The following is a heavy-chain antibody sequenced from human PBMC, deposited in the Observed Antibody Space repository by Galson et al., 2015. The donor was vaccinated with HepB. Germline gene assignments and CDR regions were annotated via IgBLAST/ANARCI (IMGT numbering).Heavy chain of an antibody. J-gene: IGHJ3*02. CDR1: GFSLSTSGVG. D-gene: IGHD2-2*01. CDR3: YREEIVVVPAAPGAFDI. Sequence: PALVKPTQTLTLTCTFSGFSLSTSGVGVGWIRQPPGKTLEWLALIYWDDDKRYSPSLKSRLTITKDTSKNQVVLTMTNMDPVDTATYYCYREEIVVVPAAPGAFDIWGQGTMVTVSS. CDR2: IYWDDDK. V-gene: IGHV2-5*02.